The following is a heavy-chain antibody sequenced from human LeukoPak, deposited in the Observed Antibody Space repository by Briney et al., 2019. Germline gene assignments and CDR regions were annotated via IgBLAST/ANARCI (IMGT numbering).Heavy chain of an antibody. CDR2: IYTSGGT. Sequence: SEALSLTCTVSGGSISSYYWSWIRHPAAKELEWIGRIYTSGGTNYHPSLKSQVTVSVDTSKNQFSLKLSSVTAADTAVYYCARGHGSDFDYWGQGTLVTVSS. CDR1: GGSISSYY. V-gene: IGHV4-4*07. CDR3: ARGHGSDFDY. J-gene: IGHJ4*02. D-gene: IGHD2-15*01.